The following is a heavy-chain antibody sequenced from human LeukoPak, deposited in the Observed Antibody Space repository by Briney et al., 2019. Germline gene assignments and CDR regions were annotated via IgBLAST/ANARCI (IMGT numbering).Heavy chain of an antibody. J-gene: IGHJ3*02. CDR2: IQPVDSDT. CDR1: GYTFTSNW. V-gene: IGHV5-51*01. D-gene: IGHD6-13*01. Sequence: GESLKISCKGFGYTFTSNWIGWARQRPGKGLEWIGIIQPVDSDTRYSPSFQDQATMSVDKSINTAYLQWRSLTASDTAMYFCVRRVGPYISSWIDAFDIWGQRTMVTVSS. CDR3: VRRVGPYISSWIDAFDI.